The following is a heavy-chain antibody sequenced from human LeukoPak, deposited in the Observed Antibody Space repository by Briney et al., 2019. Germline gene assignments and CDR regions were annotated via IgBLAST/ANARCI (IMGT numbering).Heavy chain of an antibody. Sequence: PGGSLSLSCAVSGFTFNYYCISWVRQAPGKGLEWVATIKEDGSTKYYVDSVKGRFTISRDNAENSLSLHMNSLRAEDTAVYYCAKDAFDVWGQGTLVTVSS. CDR3: AKDAFDV. J-gene: IGHJ5*02. CDR1: GFTFNYYC. CDR2: IKEDGSTK. V-gene: IGHV3-7*03.